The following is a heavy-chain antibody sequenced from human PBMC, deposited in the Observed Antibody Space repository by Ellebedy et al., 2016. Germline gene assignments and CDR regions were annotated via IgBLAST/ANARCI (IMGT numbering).Heavy chain of an antibody. CDR3: ARRGLRFVSYFAMDV. Sequence: ASVKVSXXASGYTFTTFSITWVRQVPGQGLGWMGFVNTFSGNTKFAQKFQGRVTMTSNTSISTAYMELSSLISEDTAVYYCARRGLRFVSYFAMDVWGQGTTVTVSS. D-gene: IGHD2-21*02. CDR2: VNTFSGNT. V-gene: IGHV1-18*04. J-gene: IGHJ6*02. CDR1: GYTFTTFS.